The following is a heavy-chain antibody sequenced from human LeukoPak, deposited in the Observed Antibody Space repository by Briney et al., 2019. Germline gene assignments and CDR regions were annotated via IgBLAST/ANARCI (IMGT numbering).Heavy chain of an antibody. D-gene: IGHD5-24*01. V-gene: IGHV3-30*03. CDR1: GFTFSTSG. J-gene: IGHJ5*02. CDR3: ARRTIDPVNWLAP. CDR2: ISYDGNHK. Sequence: GGSLRLSCAGSGFTFSTSGIHCVRQAPGKGLEWVAIISYDGNHKYHADSVRGRFTISRDNSKNTLYLQMNSLRVEDTAVYYCARRTIDPVNWLAPWGQGTLVIVSP.